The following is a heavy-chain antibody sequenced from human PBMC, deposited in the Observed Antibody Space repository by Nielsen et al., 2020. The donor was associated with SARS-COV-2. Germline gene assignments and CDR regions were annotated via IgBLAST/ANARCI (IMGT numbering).Heavy chain of an antibody. V-gene: IGHV3-21*04. Sequence: GGSLRLSCAASGFTFSSYSMNWVRQAPGKGLEWVSSISSSSSYIYYADSVKGRFTISRDNSKNTLYLQMNSLRAEDTAVYYCAKIRIDSSGYYEERYFDYWGQGTLVTVSS. J-gene: IGHJ4*02. CDR3: AKIRIDSSGYYEERYFDY. CDR2: ISSSSSYI. CDR1: GFTFSSYS. D-gene: IGHD3-22*01.